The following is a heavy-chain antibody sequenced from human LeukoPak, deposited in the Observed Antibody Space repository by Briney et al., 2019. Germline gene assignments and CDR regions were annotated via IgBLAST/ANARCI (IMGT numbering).Heavy chain of an antibody. CDR3: ARRSDPGYGDYGY. V-gene: IGHV5-51*01. J-gene: IGHJ4*02. Sequence: GESLKISCEGSGYRFSTYWIGWVRQMPGKGLEWMAIIYPGDSDTRYSPSFQGQVTISIDKSISTAYLQWSSLKASDTAMYYCARRSDPGYGDYGYWGQGTLVTVSS. CDR1: GYRFSTYW. D-gene: IGHD4-17*01. CDR2: IYPGDSDT.